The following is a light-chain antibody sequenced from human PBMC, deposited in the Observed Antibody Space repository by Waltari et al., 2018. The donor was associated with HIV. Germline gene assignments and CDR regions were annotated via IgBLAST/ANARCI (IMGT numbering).Light chain of an antibody. CDR3: QHRSIWPLT. V-gene: IGKV3-11*01. CDR2: DAS. Sequence: EIVLTQSPATLSLSPGERATLSCRASQGVNNYLAWYQQKPGQAPRLLIYDASNRATGIPDKFSGSGSGTDFTLTISNLEPEDFAVYYCQHRSIWPLTFGGGTKVEIK. CDR1: QGVNNY. J-gene: IGKJ4*01.